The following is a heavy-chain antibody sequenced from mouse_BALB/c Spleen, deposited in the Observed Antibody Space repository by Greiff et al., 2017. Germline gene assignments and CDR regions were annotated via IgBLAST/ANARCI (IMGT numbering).Heavy chain of an antibody. Sequence: QVQLQQSGAELVRPGVSVKISCKGSGYTFTDYAMHWVKQSHAKSLEWIGVISTYYGDASYNQKFKGKATMTVDKSSSTAYMELARLTSEDSAIYYCARSTQGAWFAYWGQGTLVTVSA. D-gene: IGHD6-1*01. V-gene: IGHV1S137*01. J-gene: IGHJ3*01. CDR2: ISTYYGDA. CDR3: ARSTQGAWFAY. CDR1: GYTFTDYA.